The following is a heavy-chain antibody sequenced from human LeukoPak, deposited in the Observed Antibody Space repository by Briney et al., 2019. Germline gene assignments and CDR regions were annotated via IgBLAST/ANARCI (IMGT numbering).Heavy chain of an antibody. CDR1: GFTVSSNY. J-gene: IGHJ6*03. CDR3: ARGDSNPSYYYYYMDV. CDR2: IYSGGST. Sequence: PGGSLRLSCAASGFTVSSNYMSWVRQAPGKGLEWVSVIYSGGSTYYADFVKGRFTISRDNSKNTLYLQMNSLRAEDTAVYYCARGDSNPSYYYYYMDVWGKGTTVTVSS. D-gene: IGHD4-11*01. V-gene: IGHV3-53*01.